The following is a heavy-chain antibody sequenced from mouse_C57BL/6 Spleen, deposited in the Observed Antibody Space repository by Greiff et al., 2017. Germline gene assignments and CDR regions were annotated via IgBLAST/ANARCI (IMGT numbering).Heavy chain of an antibody. J-gene: IGHJ2*01. CDR2: INPSSGYT. D-gene: IGHD2-2*01. V-gene: IGHV1-4*01. CDR3: ARWLPHYFDY. CDR1: GYTFTSYT. Sequence: QVQLQQSGAELARPGASVKMSCKASGYTFTSYTMHWVKQRPGQGLEWIGYINPSSGYTKYNQKFKDKATLTADKSSSTAYMQLSSLTSEDAAVYYCARWLPHYFDYWGQGTTLTVSS.